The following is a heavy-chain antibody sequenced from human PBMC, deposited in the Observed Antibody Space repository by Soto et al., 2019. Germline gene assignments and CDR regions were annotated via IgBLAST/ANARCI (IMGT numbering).Heavy chain of an antibody. J-gene: IGHJ6*02. CDR3: AKAGQAMVRFRGSEYYRMDV. V-gene: IGHV3-30*18. Sequence: QVQLVESGGGVVQPGRSLRLSCAASGFTFSSYGMHWVRQAPGKGLEWVAGISYDGSNKYYADSVKGRFTISRDNSKNTLNLQMNSLRAEDTAVYYCAKAGQAMVRFRGSEYYRMDVWGQGTTVTVSS. CDR2: ISYDGSNK. D-gene: IGHD5-18*01. CDR1: GFTFSSYG.